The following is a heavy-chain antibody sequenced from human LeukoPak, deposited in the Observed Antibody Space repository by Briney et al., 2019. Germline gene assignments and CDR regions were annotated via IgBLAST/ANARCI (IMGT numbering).Heavy chain of an antibody. D-gene: IGHD4-17*01. Sequence: PGRSLRLSCVASGHTLSREGLHWVRQAPGKRLEWVAVISSDGNNKYYADSVKGRFTISRDNSKNTLFLQMNSLRAEDTAVYYCARDIGGLDGDGLDYWGQGTLVTVSS. V-gene: IGHV3-30-3*01. J-gene: IGHJ4*02. CDR3: ARDIGGLDGDGLDY. CDR2: ISSDGNNK. CDR1: GHTLSREG.